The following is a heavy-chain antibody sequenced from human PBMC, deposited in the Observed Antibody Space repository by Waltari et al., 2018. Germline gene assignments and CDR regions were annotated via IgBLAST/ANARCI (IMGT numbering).Heavy chain of an antibody. J-gene: IGHJ6*03. Sequence: QLQLQESGPGLVKPSETLSLTCTVSGGSISSSSYYWGWIRQPPGKGLEWLGSIYYSGITDYTQALKIRVTISVDTSKNQFSLKLSSVTAADTAVYYCARETDWLELYYYYYMDVWGKGTTVTISS. D-gene: IGHD1-7*01. CDR1: GGSISSSSYY. V-gene: IGHV4-39*07. CDR3: ARETDWLELYYYYYMDV. CDR2: IYYSGIT.